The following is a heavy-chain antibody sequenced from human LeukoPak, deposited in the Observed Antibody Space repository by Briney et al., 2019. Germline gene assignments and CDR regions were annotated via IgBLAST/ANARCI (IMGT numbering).Heavy chain of an antibody. D-gene: IGHD2-21*02. Sequence: PSEPLSLTCAVYGGSFSGYYWSWIRQPPGKGLEWIGEINHSGSTNYNPSLKSRVTISVDTSKNQFSLKLSSVTAADTAVCYCARAARNREVVTAITFDPWGQGTLVTVSS. CDR2: INHSGST. V-gene: IGHV4-34*01. CDR3: ARAARNREVVTAITFDP. J-gene: IGHJ5*02. CDR1: GGSFSGYY.